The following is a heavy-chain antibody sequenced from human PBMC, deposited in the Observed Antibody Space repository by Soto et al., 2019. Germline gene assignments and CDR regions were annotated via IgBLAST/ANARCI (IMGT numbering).Heavy chain of an antibody. Sequence: GGSLRLSCAASGFTFSSYGMHWVRQAPGKGLEWVAVISYDGSNKYYADSVKGRFTISRDNSKNTLYLQMNSLRAEDTAVYYCAKDGEVLLWFGEYALFDYWGQGTLVTVSS. J-gene: IGHJ4*02. CDR1: GFTFSSYG. V-gene: IGHV3-30*18. D-gene: IGHD3-10*01. CDR2: ISYDGSNK. CDR3: AKDGEVLLWFGEYALFDY.